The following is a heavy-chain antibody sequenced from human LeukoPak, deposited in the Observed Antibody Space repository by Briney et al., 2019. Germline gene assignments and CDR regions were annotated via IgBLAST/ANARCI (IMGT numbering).Heavy chain of an antibody. D-gene: IGHD1-26*01. CDR3: AKDNSVGDIAWRFDP. Sequence: ASVKVSCKASGHTFSRSYMHWVRQAPGQGLEWMGVINPSGTWTSYAQKFRGRITMTRDMSTSTDYMELRSLGFEDTAVYYCAKDNSVGDIAWRFDPWGQGTLVTVSS. V-gene: IGHV1-46*01. J-gene: IGHJ5*02. CDR1: GHTFSRSY. CDR2: INPSGTWT.